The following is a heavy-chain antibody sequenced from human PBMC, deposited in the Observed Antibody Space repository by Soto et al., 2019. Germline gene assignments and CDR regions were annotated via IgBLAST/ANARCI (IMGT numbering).Heavy chain of an antibody. CDR2: IKEDGSEI. D-gene: IGHD4-17*01. J-gene: IGHJ4*02. V-gene: IGHV3-7*03. CDR3: ARVVSGRDYGDSIDC. Sequence: GGSLRLSCVASGFTFSRYWLTWVRQAPGKGLEWLANIKEDGSEIYYVDSVKGRFTTSRDNAKNSLYLQMNSLRAEDTAVYYCARVVSGRDYGDSIDCRGRGTLVTVSS. CDR1: GFTFSRYW.